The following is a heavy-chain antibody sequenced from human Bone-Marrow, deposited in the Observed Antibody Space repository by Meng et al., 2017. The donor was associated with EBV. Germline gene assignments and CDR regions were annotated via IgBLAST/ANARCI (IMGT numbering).Heavy chain of an antibody. Sequence: QVQLQQSGPGLVKPSXTLSLTCAXSGDSVSSNSAAWNWIRQSPSRGLEWLGRTYYRSKWYNDYAVSVKSRITINPDTSKNQFSLQLNSVTPEDTAVYYCAREDYDILTGWVYYYYGMDVWGQGTTVTVSS. J-gene: IGHJ6*02. V-gene: IGHV6-1*01. CDR3: AREDYDILTGWVYYYYGMDV. D-gene: IGHD3-9*01. CDR2: TYYRSKWYN. CDR1: GDSVSSNSAA.